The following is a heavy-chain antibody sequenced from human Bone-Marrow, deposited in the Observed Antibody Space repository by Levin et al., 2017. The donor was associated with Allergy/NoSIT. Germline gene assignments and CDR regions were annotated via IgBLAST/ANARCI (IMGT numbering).Heavy chain of an antibody. J-gene: IGHJ4*02. CDR1: GLTFSHNA. CDR2: ISYDGAQK. V-gene: IGHV3-30-3*01. D-gene: IGHD2-15*01. CDR3: AGPSALSSWADFDY. Sequence: PGGSLRLSCIVSGLTFSHNAMHWVRQAPGKGLEWVTVISYDGAQKYYADSVKGRFTITRDNSKNTVYLQMHNLRPEDAAIYYCAGPSALSSWADFDYWGQGILVTVSS.